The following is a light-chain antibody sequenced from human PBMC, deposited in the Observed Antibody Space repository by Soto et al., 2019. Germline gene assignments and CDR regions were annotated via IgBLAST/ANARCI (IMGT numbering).Light chain of an antibody. J-gene: IGKJ5*01. CDR3: HQYDSYPLT. CDR2: AAS. CDR1: EDIKTS. Sequence: DIQMTQSPSSLSASVGDRVTITCRASEDIKTSVAWFQQKPGQAPESLIFAASLLQDGVPPKFSGRGSGPHFTLTIRSLQPEDFATYYCHQYDSYPLTFGQGTRLEIK. V-gene: IGKV1-16*02.